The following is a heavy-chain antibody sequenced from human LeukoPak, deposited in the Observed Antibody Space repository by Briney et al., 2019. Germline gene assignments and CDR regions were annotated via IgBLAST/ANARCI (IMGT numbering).Heavy chain of an antibody. D-gene: IGHD2-21*02. Sequence: ASVKVSCKASGYTFTSYYMHWVRQAPGQGLEWMGIINPSGGSTSYAQKFQGRVTMTRDMSTSTAYMELSSLRSEDTAVYYCARDLVVTAPKYLFDYWGQGTLVTVSS. J-gene: IGHJ4*02. V-gene: IGHV1-46*01. CDR2: INPSGGST. CDR3: ARDLVVTAPKYLFDY. CDR1: GYTFTSYY.